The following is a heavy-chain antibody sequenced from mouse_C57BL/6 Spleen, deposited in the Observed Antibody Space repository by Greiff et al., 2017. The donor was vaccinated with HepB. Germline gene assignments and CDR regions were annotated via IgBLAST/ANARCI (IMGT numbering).Heavy chain of an antibody. V-gene: IGHV1-26*01. J-gene: IGHJ3*01. CDR3: ARPHYYYGRFAY. CDR2: INPNNGGT. CDR1: GYTFTDYY. D-gene: IGHD1-1*01. Sequence: EVQLQQSGPELVKPGASVKISCKASGYTFTDYYMNWVKQSHGKSLEWIGDINPNNGGTSYNQKFKGKATLTVDKSSSTAYMELRSLTSEDSAVYYCARPHYYYGRFAYWGQGTLVTVSA.